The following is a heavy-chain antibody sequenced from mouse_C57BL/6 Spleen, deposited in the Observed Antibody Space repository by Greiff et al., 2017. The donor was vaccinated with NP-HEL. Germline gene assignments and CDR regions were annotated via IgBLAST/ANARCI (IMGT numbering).Heavy chain of an antibody. CDR3: TRDYYGSSYAAWFAY. CDR2: ISSGGDYI. CDR1: GFTFSSYA. J-gene: IGHJ3*01. D-gene: IGHD1-1*01. Sequence: EVMLVESGEGLVKPGGSLKLSCAASGFTFSSYAMSWVRQTPEKRLEWVAYISSGGDYIYYADTVKGRFTISRDNARNTLYQQMSSLKSEDTAMYYCTRDYYGSSYAAWFAYWGQGTLVTVSA. V-gene: IGHV5-9-1*02.